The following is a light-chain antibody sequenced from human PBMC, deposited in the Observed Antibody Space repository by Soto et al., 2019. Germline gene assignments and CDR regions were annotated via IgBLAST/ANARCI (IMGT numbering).Light chain of an antibody. V-gene: IGLV2-14*01. J-gene: IGLJ1*01. CDR3: ISYASINTYV. CDR1: SSEVGGYDY. CDR2: DVT. Sequence: QSVLTQPASVSGSPGPSITISCTGTSSEVGGYDYVSWYQQHPGKAPKLMIYDVTNRPSGVSNRFSGSKSGNTASLTISGLQAEDEADYYCISYASINTYVFGTGTKVTVL.